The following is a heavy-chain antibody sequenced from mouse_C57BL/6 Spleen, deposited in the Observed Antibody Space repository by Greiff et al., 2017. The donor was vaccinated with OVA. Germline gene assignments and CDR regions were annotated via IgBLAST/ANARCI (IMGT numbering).Heavy chain of an antibody. D-gene: IGHD3-2*02. V-gene: IGHV1-18*01. CDR2: INPNNGGT. J-gene: IGHJ4*01. CDR1: GYTFTDYN. CDR3: ARGTQVLYAMDY. Sequence: EVQLQESGPELVKPGASVKIPCKASGYTFTDYNMDWVKQSHGKSLEWIGDINPNNGGTIYNQKFKGKATLTVDKSSSTAYMELRSLTSEDTAVYYCARGTQVLYAMDYWGQGTSVTVSS.